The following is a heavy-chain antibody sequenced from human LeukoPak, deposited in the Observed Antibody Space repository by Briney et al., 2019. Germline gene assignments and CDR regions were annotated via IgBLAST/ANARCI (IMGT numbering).Heavy chain of an antibody. J-gene: IGHJ6*04. D-gene: IGHD3-9*01. V-gene: IGHV3-30*04. CDR2: ISYDGSNK. CDR3: ARVRGDILTGYLNYYYGMDV. CDR1: GFTFSSYA. Sequence: GGSLRLSCAASGFTFSSYAMHWVRQAPGKGLEWVAVISYDGSNKYYADSVKGRFTISRDNSKNTLYLQINSLRAEDTAVYYCARVRGDILTGYLNYYYGMDVWGKGTTVTVSS.